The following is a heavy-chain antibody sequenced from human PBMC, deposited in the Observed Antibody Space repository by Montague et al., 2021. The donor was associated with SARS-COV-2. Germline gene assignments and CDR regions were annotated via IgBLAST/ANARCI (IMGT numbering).Heavy chain of an antibody. CDR1: GFIFDDYA. CDR3: AKDARKWELLPSYWYFDL. CDR2: ITWKSGRI. J-gene: IGHJ2*01. D-gene: IGHD1-26*01. V-gene: IGHV3-9*01. Sequence: SLRLSCAASGFIFDDYAMHWVRQAPGKGLEWVSGITWKSGRIAYADSVKGRFTVSRDNAKNSLYLRMNSLRAEDTALYYCAKDARKWELLPSYWYFDLWGRGTLVTVSS.